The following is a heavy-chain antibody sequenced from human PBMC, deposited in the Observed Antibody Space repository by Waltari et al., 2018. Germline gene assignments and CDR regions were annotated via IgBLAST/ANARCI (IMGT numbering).Heavy chain of an antibody. CDR3: ARTGNFGEDFWSGYLFDY. V-gene: IGHV2-70*15. CDR2: IDWDDDK. J-gene: IGHJ4*02. CDR1: GFSLSTSGMC. Sequence: QVTLKESGPALVKPTQTLTLTCTFSGFSLSTSGMCVSWIRQPPGKALEWLARIDWDDDKYYSESLKTRLTISKETPKNQVVLTVTNMDPVDTATYYCARTGNFGEDFWSGYLFDYWGQGTLVTVSS. D-gene: IGHD3-3*01.